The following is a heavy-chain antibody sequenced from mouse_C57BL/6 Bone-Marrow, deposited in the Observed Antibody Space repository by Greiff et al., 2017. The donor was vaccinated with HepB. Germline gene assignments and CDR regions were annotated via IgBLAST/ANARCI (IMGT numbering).Heavy chain of an antibody. CDR2: IDPSDSYT. V-gene: IGHV1-59*01. Sequence: QVQLQQPGAELVRPGASVKLSCKASGYTFTSYWMHWVKQRPGQGLEWIGVIDPSDSYTNYNQKFKGKATLTVDTSSSTAYMQLSSLTSEDSAVYYCARDDYRAYWGQGTLVTVAA. J-gene: IGHJ3*01. CDR3: ARDDYRAY. CDR1: GYTFTSYW. D-gene: IGHD2-4*01.